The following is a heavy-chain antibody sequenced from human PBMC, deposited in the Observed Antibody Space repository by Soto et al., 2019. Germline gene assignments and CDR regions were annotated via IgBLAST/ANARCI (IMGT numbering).Heavy chain of an antibody. V-gene: IGHV3-30*18. CDR1: GFTFSSYG. CDR3: AKGPYYDFWSGYYTERDYFDY. J-gene: IGHJ4*02. CDR2: ISYDGSNK. Sequence: GGSLRLSCAASGFTFSSYGMHWVRQAPGKGLEWVAVISYDGSNKYYADSVKGRFTISRDNSKNTLYLQMNSLRAEDTAVYYCAKGPYYDFWSGYYTERDYFDYWGQGTLVTVSS. D-gene: IGHD3-3*01.